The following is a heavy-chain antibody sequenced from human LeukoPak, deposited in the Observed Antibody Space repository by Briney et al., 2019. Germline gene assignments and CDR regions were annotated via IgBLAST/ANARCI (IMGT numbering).Heavy chain of an antibody. CDR1: GGTFSSYT. CDR2: IIPILGIA. D-gene: IGHD4-17*01. V-gene: IGHV1-69*02. J-gene: IGHJ6*02. Sequence: VKVSCKASGGTFSSYTISWVRQAPGQGLEWMGRIIPILGIANYAQKFQGRVTITADKSTSTAYMELSSLRSEDTAVYYCARQVTTYYYGMDVWGQGTTVTVSS. CDR3: ARQVTTYYYGMDV.